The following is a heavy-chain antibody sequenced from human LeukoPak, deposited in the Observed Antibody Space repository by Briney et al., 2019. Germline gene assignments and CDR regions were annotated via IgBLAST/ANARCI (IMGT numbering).Heavy chain of an antibody. CDR2: ISCNGGSI. V-gene: IGHV3-9*01. CDR3: AKDSRYCGGDCHFFGY. J-gene: IGHJ4*02. D-gene: IGHD2-21*02. CDR1: GFTFDVYA. Sequence: GGSLRLSCAASGFTFDVYAMHCVRQAPGKGLEWGLGISCNGGSIGYADSVKGRFTISKDNAKNSLYLQMNSLRAEDTALYYCAKDSRYCGGDCHFFGYWGQGTLVTVSS.